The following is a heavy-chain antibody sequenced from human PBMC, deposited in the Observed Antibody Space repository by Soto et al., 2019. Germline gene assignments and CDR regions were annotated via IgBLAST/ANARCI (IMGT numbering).Heavy chain of an antibody. J-gene: IGHJ4*02. CDR1: GGTFRSYA. V-gene: IGHV1-69*05. CDR3: ARDKSPDDFWSGYYPFDY. CDR2: IIPSNGTT. D-gene: IGHD3-3*01. Sequence: PVKVSCKASGGTFRSYAISWVRQAPGQGLEWMGGIIPSNGTTNYAQKFQGRVTITRDTSASTAYMELSSLRSEDTAVYYCARDKSPDDFWSGYYPFDYCGQGTLVTVSS.